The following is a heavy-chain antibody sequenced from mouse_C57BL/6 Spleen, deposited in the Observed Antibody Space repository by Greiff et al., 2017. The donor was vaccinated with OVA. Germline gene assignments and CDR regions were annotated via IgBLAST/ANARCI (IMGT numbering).Heavy chain of an antibody. CDR1: GFNIKDYY. J-gene: IGHJ4*01. CDR3: TIGGSSFYAMDY. Sequence: EVQLQQSGAELVRPGASVKLSCTASGFNIKDYYMHWVKQRPEQGLEWIGRIDPEDGDTEYAPKFQGKATMTADTSSNTAYLQLSSLTSEDTAVYYCTIGGSSFYAMDYWGQGTSVTVSS. D-gene: IGHD1-1*01. CDR2: IDPEDGDT. V-gene: IGHV14-1*01.